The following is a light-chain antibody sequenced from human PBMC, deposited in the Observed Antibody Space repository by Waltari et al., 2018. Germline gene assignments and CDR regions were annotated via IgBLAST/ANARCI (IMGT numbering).Light chain of an antibody. CDR3: QTWGTGIVV. J-gene: IGLJ2*01. V-gene: IGLV4-69*01. CDR2: LNSDGSH. CDR1: SGHISHA. Sequence: QLVLTQSPSASASLGASVKRTCTLSSGHISHAIAWHHQQPEKGPRYLMKLNSDGSHSKGAGIPDRFSGSSSGAERYLTISSLQSEDEADYYCQTWGTGIVVFGGGTKLTVL.